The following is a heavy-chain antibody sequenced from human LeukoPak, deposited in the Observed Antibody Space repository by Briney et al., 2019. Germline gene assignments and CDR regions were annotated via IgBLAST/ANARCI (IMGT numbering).Heavy chain of an antibody. Sequence: SETLSLTCTVSGGSISSYYWSWIRQPPGKGLEWIGYIYYSGSTNYNPSLKSRVTISVDTSKNQFSLKLSSVTAADTAVYYCARENIVVVPAAQVHYYYYYMDVWGKGTTVTVSS. V-gene: IGHV4-59*12. CDR1: GGSISSYY. J-gene: IGHJ6*03. CDR2: IYYSGST. D-gene: IGHD2-2*01. CDR3: ARENIVVVPAAQVHYYYYYMDV.